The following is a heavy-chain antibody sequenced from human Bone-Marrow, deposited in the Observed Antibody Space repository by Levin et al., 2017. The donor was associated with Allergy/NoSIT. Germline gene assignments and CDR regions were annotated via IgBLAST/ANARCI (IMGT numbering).Heavy chain of an antibody. CDR2: ISYDGSNK. J-gene: IGHJ4*02. CDR3: AKVSRYCSGGSCYIDY. D-gene: IGHD2-15*01. CDR1: GFTFSSYG. Sequence: GGSLRLSCAASGFTFSSYGMHWVRQAPGKGLEWVAVISYDGSNKYYADSVKGRFTISRDNSKNTLYLQMNSLRAEDTAVYYCAKVSRYCSGGSCYIDYWGQGTLVTVSS. V-gene: IGHV3-30*18.